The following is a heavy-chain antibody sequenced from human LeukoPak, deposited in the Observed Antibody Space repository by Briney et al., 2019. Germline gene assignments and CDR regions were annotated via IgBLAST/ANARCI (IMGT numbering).Heavy chain of an antibody. CDR3: ARVFYGSGSYGDAFDL. Sequence: GGSLRLSCAASGFTVSSNYMSWVRQAPGKGLEWVSVIYSGGSTYYADSVKGRFTISRDNSKNTLYFQMNSLRAEDTAKYFCARVFYGSGSYGDAFDLWGQGTLVTVSA. D-gene: IGHD3-10*01. V-gene: IGHV3-53*01. CDR1: GFTVSSNY. CDR2: IYSGGST. J-gene: IGHJ3*01.